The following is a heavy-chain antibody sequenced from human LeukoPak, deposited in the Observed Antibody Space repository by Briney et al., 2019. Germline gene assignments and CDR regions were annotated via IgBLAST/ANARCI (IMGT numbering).Heavy chain of an antibody. CDR1: GFTFSSYS. CDR3: ARKRGYSYIGHKDI. J-gene: IGHJ3*02. CDR2: ISSSSSYI. V-gene: IGHV3-21*01. Sequence: PGGSLRLSCAASGFTFSSYSMNWVRQAPGKGLEWVSSISSSSSYIYYADSVKGRFTISRDNAKNSLFMQMNSLRAEDTAVYYCARKRGYSYIGHKDIWGQGTMVTVSS. D-gene: IGHD5-18*01.